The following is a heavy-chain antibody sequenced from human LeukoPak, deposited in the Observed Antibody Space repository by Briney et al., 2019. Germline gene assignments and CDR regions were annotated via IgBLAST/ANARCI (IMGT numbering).Heavy chain of an antibody. J-gene: IGHJ4*02. V-gene: IGHV1-2*02. CDR3: ARDGGSSWYRPSDY. D-gene: IGHD6-13*01. Sequence: ASVKVSCKASGYTFTGYYIHWVRQAPGQGLEWMGWINPNSGGTNYAQKFQGRVTMTRDTSMSTAYMELRSLRSDDTAVYYCARDGGSSWYRPSDYWGQGTLVTVSS. CDR2: INPNSGGT. CDR1: GYTFTGYY.